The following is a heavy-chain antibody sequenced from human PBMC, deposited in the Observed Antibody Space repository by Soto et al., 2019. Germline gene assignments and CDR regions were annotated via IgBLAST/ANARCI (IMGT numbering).Heavy chain of an antibody. J-gene: IGHJ5*02. D-gene: IGHD5-18*01. CDR3: ARTHGYRPLKNWIDP. CDR2: INHSGST. CDR1: GGSFSGYY. Sequence: SETLSLTCAVYGGSFSGYYWSWIRQPPGKGLEWIGEINHSGSTNYNPSLKSRVTISVDTSKNQFSLKLSSVTAADTAVYYCARTHGYRPLKNWIDPSGQATLVTVSS. V-gene: IGHV4-34*01.